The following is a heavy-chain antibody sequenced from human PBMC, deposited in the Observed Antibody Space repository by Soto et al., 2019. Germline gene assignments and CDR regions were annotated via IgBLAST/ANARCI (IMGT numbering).Heavy chain of an antibody. J-gene: IGHJ6*02. CDR3: VRSVPAATWQYRGMDV. V-gene: IGHV4-4*02. CDR1: GDSVSSSSC. CDR2: IYHSGTF. D-gene: IGHD2-15*01. Sequence: QVRLQESGPGLVEPSGTLSLTCAVSGDSVSSSSCWSWVRQAPGKVLEWIGEIYHSGTFNYNPSLASRVSVSVDKSRNQLSLNLKSVTAADTAVYYWVRSVPAATWQYRGMDVWGQGTTVTVSS.